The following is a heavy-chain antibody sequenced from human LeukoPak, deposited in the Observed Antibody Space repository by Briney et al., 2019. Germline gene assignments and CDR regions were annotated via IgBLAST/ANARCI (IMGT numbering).Heavy chain of an antibody. V-gene: IGHV1-2*02. J-gene: IGHJ5*02. Sequence: GASVKVSCKASGYTFTGYYIHWVRQAPGQGLEWMGWINPNSGGTNYAQKFQRRVTMTRDTSISTAYMELSRLRSDDTAVYYCVYSSSWYDWFDPWGQGTLVTVSS. CDR1: GYTFTGYY. CDR2: INPNSGGT. CDR3: VYSSSWYDWFDP. D-gene: IGHD6-13*01.